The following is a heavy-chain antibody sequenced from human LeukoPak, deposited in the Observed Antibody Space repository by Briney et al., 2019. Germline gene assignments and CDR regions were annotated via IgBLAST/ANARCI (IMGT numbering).Heavy chain of an antibody. J-gene: IGHJ6*02. CDR1: GFTFSSYA. D-gene: IGHD3-22*01. CDR2: ISGSGGST. V-gene: IGHV3-23*01. CDR3: AKDSSQPSITMIVPAQGYYYGMDV. Sequence: GGSLRLSCAASGFTFSSYAMSWVRQAPGKGLEWVSAISGSGGSTYYADSVKGRFTISRDNSKNTLYLQMNSLRAEDTAVYYCAKDSSQPSITMIVPAQGYYYGMDVWGQGTTVTVSS.